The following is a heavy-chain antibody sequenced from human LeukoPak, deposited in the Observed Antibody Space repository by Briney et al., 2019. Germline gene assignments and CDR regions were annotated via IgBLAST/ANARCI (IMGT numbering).Heavy chain of an antibody. V-gene: IGHV3-7*05. CDR2: IKEDGSEK. D-gene: IGHD6-13*01. Sequence: GGSLRLSCAASGFTFSRYWMSGVRQAPGKGLEWVANIKEDGSEKYYVDSVKGRFTISRDNAKNSLYLQMNSLRGEDTAVYYCAREGALYSADYWGPGTLVTVSS. CDR1: GFTFSRYW. CDR3: AREGALYSADY. J-gene: IGHJ4*02.